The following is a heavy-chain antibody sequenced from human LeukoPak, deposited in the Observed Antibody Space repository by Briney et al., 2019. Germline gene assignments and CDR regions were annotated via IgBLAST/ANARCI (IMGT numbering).Heavy chain of an antibody. CDR1: GFTFSSYD. J-gene: IGHJ4*02. V-gene: IGHV3-13*01. Sequence: GGSLRLSCAASGFTFSSYDMHWDRQATGKGLEWVSAIGTAGDTYYPGSVKGRFTISRENAKNSLYLQMNSLRAGDTAVYYCARPDKYGSGSYDYWGQGTLVTVSS. CDR3: ARPDKYGSGSYDY. CDR2: IGTAGDT. D-gene: IGHD3-10*01.